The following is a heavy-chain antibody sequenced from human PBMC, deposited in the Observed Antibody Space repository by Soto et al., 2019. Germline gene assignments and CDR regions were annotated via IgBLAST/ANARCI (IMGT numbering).Heavy chain of an antibody. Sequence: GASVKVSCKASGGTFSSYAISWVRQAPGQGLEWMGGIIPIFGTANYAQKFQGRVTITADKSTSTAYMELSSLRSEDTAVYYCARGAENYYDSSGPGYFQHWGQGTLVTVSS. J-gene: IGHJ1*01. V-gene: IGHV1-69*06. CDR3: ARGAENYYDSSGPGYFQH. D-gene: IGHD3-22*01. CDR2: IIPIFGTA. CDR1: GGTFSSYA.